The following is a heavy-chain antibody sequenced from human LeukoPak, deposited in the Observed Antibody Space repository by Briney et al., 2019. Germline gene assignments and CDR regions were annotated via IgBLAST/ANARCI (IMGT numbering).Heavy chain of an antibody. CDR2: ISSSGSTV. J-gene: IGHJ3*02. D-gene: IGHD3-22*01. Sequence: GGSLRLSCAASGFTFSGYYMSWIRQAPGQGLEWVSYISSSGSTVYHADSVKGRFTISRDNAKNSLYLQMNSLRAEDTAVYYCARPPYDSSGSPTAFDIWGQGTMVTVSS. CDR1: GFTFSGYY. V-gene: IGHV3-11*04. CDR3: ARPPYDSSGSPTAFDI.